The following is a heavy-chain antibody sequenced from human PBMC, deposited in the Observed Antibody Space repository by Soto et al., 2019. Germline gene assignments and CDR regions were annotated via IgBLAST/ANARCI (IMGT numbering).Heavy chain of an antibody. CDR2: IKQDGSEK. CDR3: ARASSSSRGWYYYYYMDV. V-gene: IGHV3-7*01. J-gene: IGHJ6*03. Sequence: PVASLRHSFRSSGFTFSIYWVSGVRQAPGKVLEWVANIKQDGSEKYYVDSVKGRFTISRDNAKNSLYLQMNSLRAEDTAVYYCARASSSSRGWYYYYYMDVWGKGT. D-gene: IGHD6-6*01. CDR1: GFTFSIYW.